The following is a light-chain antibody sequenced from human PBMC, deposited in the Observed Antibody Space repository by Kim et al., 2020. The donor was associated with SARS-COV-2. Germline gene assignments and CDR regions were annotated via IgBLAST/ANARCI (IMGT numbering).Light chain of an antibody. J-gene: IGKJ1*01. V-gene: IGKV1-39*01. Sequence: DIQMTQSPSSLSASVGDRVTITCRASQTISTYLNWYQQKPGKAPELLIYAASSLHAGAPSRFSGSGAGTDFTFTISSLQPEDFATYYCQQSYSSPPTFGQGTKVDIK. CDR2: AAS. CDR1: QTISTY. CDR3: QQSYSSPPT.